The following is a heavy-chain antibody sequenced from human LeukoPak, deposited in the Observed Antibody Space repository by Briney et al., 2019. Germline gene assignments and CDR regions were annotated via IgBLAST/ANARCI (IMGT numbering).Heavy chain of an antibody. J-gene: IGHJ4*02. V-gene: IGHV3-23*01. CDR2: IIAGGGST. Sequence: GGSLRLSCAASGFTFSNYGMSWVRQSPGKGLEWVSAIIAGGGSTSYADSVKGRFTISGDNSKNTLYLQMNSLRAEDTAVYYCARDPWGALGYWGLGTLVTVSS. CDR3: ARDPWGALGY. CDR1: GFTFSNYG. D-gene: IGHD1-26*01.